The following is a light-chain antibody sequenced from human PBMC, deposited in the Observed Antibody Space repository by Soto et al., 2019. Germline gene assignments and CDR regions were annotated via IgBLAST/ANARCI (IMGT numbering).Light chain of an antibody. V-gene: IGKV3-20*01. CDR2: DTS. Sequence: EIVLMQSPGTLSLSPGEGATLSCRASQSVNSNYLAWYQQKPGQAPTVLIFDTSRRATGVPDRFSGSGSGTEFTLTISSLQSEDFAVYYCQQYNSWPLTFGGGTKVEIK. CDR1: QSVNSNY. J-gene: IGKJ4*01. CDR3: QQYNSWPLT.